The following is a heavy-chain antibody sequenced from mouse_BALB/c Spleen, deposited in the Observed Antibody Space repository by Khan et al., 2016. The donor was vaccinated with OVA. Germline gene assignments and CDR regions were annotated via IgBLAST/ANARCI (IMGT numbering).Heavy chain of an antibody. Sequence: QVQLQQSGAELARPGASVKMSCKASGYTFTSYTIHWIKQRPGQGLEWIGYINPSSGHTNYNQKFKDKATLTADKSSTTAYMQLSSLTSDDSAVYYCARDGAYYRNDGWFAYWGQGTLVTVSA. CDR2: INPSSGHT. CDR1: GYTFTSYT. V-gene: IGHV1-4*01. D-gene: IGHD2-14*01. CDR3: ARDGAYYRNDGWFAY. J-gene: IGHJ3*01.